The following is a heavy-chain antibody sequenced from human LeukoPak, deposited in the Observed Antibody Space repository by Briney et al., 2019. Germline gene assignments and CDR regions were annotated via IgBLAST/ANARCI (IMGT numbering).Heavy chain of an antibody. CDR2: IYHSGST. V-gene: IGHV4-4*02. Sequence: PSETLSLTCAVSGGSISSSNWWSWVRQPPGKGLEWIGEIYHSGSTNYNPSLKSRVTISVDKSKNQSSLKLSSVTAADTAVYYCARDCGGDCFQNDAFDIWGQGTMVTVSS. CDR3: ARDCGGDCFQNDAFDI. J-gene: IGHJ3*02. CDR1: GGSISSSNW. D-gene: IGHD2-21*02.